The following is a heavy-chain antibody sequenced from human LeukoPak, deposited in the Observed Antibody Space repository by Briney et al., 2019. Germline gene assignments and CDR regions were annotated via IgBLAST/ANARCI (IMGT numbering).Heavy chain of an antibody. Sequence: GRSLRLSCAASGFTFSSYAMHWVRQAPGKGLEWVAVISYDGSNKYYADSVKGRFTISRDNSKNALYLQMNSLGAEDTAVYYCARDKDTLTGDAFDIWGQGTMVTVSS. CDR3: ARDKDTLTGDAFDI. CDR1: GFTFSSYA. CDR2: ISYDGSNK. V-gene: IGHV3-30-3*01. D-gene: IGHD3-9*01. J-gene: IGHJ3*02.